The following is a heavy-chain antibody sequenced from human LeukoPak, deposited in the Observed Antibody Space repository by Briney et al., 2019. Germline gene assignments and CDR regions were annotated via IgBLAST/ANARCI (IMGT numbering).Heavy chain of an antibody. J-gene: IGHJ5*02. CDR3: ARDGIAAAGTGWFDP. Sequence: SETLSLTCTVSGGSISSGGYYWSWIRQPPGKGLEWIGYIYHSGSTYYNPSLKSRVTISVDRSKNQFSLKLSSVTAADTAVYYCARDGIAAAGTGWFDPWGQGTLVTVSS. CDR1: GGSISSGGYY. D-gene: IGHD6-13*01. CDR2: IYHSGST. V-gene: IGHV4-30-2*01.